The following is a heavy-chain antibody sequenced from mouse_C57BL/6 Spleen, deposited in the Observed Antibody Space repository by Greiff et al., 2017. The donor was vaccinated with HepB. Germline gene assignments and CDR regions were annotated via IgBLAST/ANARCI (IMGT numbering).Heavy chain of an antibody. Sequence: QVQLKQPGAELVKPGASVKLSCKASGYTFTSYWMHWVKQRPGQGLEWIGMIHPNSGSTNYNEKFKSKATLTVDKSSSTAYMQLSSLTSEDSAVYYCATPLYYSNLGYWGQGTTLTVSS. V-gene: IGHV1-64*01. CDR3: ATPLYYSNLGY. J-gene: IGHJ2*01. CDR1: GYTFTSYW. D-gene: IGHD2-5*01. CDR2: IHPNSGST.